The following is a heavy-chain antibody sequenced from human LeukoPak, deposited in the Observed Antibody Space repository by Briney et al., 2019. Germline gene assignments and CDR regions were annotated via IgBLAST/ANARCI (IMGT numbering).Heavy chain of an antibody. CDR3: ASSGSYYFDYYYYMDV. V-gene: IGHV1-69*06. CDR1: GGTFSSYA. J-gene: IGHJ6*03. D-gene: IGHD1-26*01. Sequence: ASVKVSCKASGGTFSSYAISWVRQAPGQGLEWMGGIIPIFGTANYAQKFQGRVTITADKSTSTAYMELSSLRSEDTAVYYCASSGSYYFDYYYYMDVWGKGTTVTISS. CDR2: IIPIFGTA.